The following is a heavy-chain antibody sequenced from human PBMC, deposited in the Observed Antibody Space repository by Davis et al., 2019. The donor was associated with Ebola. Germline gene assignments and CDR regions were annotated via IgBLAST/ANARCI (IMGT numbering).Heavy chain of an antibody. V-gene: IGHV5-51*01. Sequence: GESPKTPCKGSGNSFTSYWIGWVRQMPGKGLEWMGIIYPGDSDTRYSPSFQGQVTISADKSISTAYLQWSSLKASDTAMYYCARVEDIVVPGWFDPWGQGTLVTVSS. J-gene: IGHJ5*02. CDR3: ARVEDIVVPGWFDP. D-gene: IGHD2-15*01. CDR2: IYPGDSDT. CDR1: GNSFTSYW.